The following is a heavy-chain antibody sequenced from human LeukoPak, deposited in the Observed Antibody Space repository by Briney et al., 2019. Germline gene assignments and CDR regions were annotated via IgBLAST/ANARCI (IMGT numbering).Heavy chain of an antibody. Sequence: PGGSLRLSCAVSGFPFSNSWMYWVRQAPGKGLEGVANIKSDGSGISYVDSVKGRFIISRDNARNSLYLQMNSLRVEDTAIYYCAKRSVTALYYFDYWGQGTLVTVSS. V-gene: IGHV3-7*03. CDR3: AKRSVTALYYFDY. J-gene: IGHJ4*02. CDR1: GFPFSNSW. D-gene: IGHD2-21*02. CDR2: IKSDGSGI.